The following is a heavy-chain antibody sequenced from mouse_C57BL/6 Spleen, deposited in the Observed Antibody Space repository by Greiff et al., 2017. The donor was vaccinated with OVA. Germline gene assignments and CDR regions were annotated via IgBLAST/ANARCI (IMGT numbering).Heavy chain of an antibody. Sequence: EVQGVESGGGLVKPGGSLKLSCAASGFTFSDYGMHWVRQAPEKGLEWVAYISSGSSTIYYADTVKGRFTISRDNAKNTLFLQMTSLRSEDTAMYYCARGDGSSYSAWFAYWGQGTLVTVSA. CDR1: GFTFSDYG. D-gene: IGHD1-1*01. J-gene: IGHJ3*01. CDR2: ISSGSSTI. V-gene: IGHV5-17*01. CDR3: ARGDGSSYSAWFAY.